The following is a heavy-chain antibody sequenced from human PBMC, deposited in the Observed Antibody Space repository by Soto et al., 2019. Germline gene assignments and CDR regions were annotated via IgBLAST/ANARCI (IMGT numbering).Heavy chain of an antibody. Sequence: PSETLSRTCAVYGGSFSGYYWSWIRQPPGKGLEWIGEINHSGSTNYNPSLKSRVTISVDTSKNQFSLKLSSVTAADTAVYYCARGRGMSGYDYYYYYGMDVWGQGTTVTVSS. J-gene: IGHJ6*02. CDR2: INHSGST. CDR3: ARGRGMSGYDYYYYYGMDV. CDR1: GGSFSGYY. D-gene: IGHD5-12*01. V-gene: IGHV4-34*01.